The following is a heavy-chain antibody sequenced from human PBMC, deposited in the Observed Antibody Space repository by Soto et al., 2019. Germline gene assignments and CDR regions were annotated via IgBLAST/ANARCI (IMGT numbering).Heavy chain of an antibody. J-gene: IGHJ6*02. Sequence: GASVKVSCKASGYTFTSYDINWVRQATGQGLEWMGWMNPNSGNTGYAQKFQGRVTMTRNTSISTAYMELSSLRSEDTAVYYCARFLEWLPNYGMDVWGQGITVTVS. CDR2: MNPNSGNT. D-gene: IGHD3-3*01. CDR1: GYTFTSYD. CDR3: ARFLEWLPNYGMDV. V-gene: IGHV1-8*01.